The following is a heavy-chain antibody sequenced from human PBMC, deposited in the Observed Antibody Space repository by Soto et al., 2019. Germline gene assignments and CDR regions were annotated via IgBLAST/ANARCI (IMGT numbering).Heavy chain of an antibody. CDR2: ISYDGSKK. CDR1: GFTFKDYG. CDR3: AKDMAAGGTGEDGFDV. D-gene: IGHD6-13*01. J-gene: IGHJ3*01. Sequence: QVQLVESGGGVVQPGRSLRLSCEASGFTFKDYGVHWVRQAPDKGLEWVAVISYDGSKKFYADSVKGRFTISRDNSNNMLYLQVNSLRAEDTATYYCAKDMAAGGTGEDGFDVWGQGTMVTVSS. V-gene: IGHV3-30*18.